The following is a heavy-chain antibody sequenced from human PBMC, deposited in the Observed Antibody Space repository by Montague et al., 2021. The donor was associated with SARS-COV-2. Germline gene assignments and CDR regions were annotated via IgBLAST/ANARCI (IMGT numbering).Heavy chain of an antibody. CDR3: ARSYGTTVVTRAFDY. CDR1: GFSRSTSGMC. D-gene: IGHD4-23*01. V-gene: IGHV2-70*01. Sequence: PALVKPTQTLTLTCTFSGFSRSTSGMCVSWIRQPPGKALEWLTLIDWGDDKYYSTSLKTRLTISKDTSKNQEVLTMTNMDPVDTATYYCARSYGTTVVTRAFDYWGQGTLVTVSS. J-gene: IGHJ4*02. CDR2: IDWGDDK.